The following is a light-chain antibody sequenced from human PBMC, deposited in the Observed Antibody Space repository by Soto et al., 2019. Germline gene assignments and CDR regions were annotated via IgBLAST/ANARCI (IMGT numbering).Light chain of an antibody. J-gene: IGKJ1*01. CDR1: QSVGSS. CDR3: QQLNSYPRT. V-gene: IGKV3-20*01. Sequence: DIVLTQSPGTLSLSPGERATPSCKASQSVGSSLSWYQQKPGQAPRLLFYGASNRATAIPDRFSGSGFGTDFTLTITRLEPEDVATYYCQQLNSYPRTLAQGTKVDIK. CDR2: GAS.